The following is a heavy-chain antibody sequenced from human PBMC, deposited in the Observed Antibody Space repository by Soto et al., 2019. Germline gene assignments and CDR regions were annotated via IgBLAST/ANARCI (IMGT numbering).Heavy chain of an antibody. CDR1: GFPFNTCA. V-gene: IGHV3-30-3*01. J-gene: IGHJ4*02. CDR2: ISSDGSTI. Sequence: GSLRLSCAASGFPFNTCAIHWLRQTPGKGLEWVTIISSDGSTIHYVDSVKGRFTVSRDNFKDTVHLQMNSLTAEDTAVYYCARESEDLTSNFDYWGQGTLVTVSS. CDR3: ARESEDLTSNFDY.